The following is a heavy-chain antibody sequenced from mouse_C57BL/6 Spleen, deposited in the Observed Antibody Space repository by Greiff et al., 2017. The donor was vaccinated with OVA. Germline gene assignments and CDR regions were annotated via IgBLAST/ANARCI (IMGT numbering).Heavy chain of an antibody. V-gene: IGHV1-69*01. J-gene: IGHJ2*01. CDR2: IDPSDSYT. CDR3: VIYYGNYEYLDY. CDR1: GYTFTSYW. Sequence: QVQLQQPGAELVMPGASVKLSCKASGYTFTSYWMHWVKQRPGQGLEWIGEIDPSDSYTNYNQKFKGKSTLNVDTSSSTAYMQLSSLTSEDSAVYYFVIYYGNYEYLDYWGQGTTLTVSS. D-gene: IGHD2-1*01.